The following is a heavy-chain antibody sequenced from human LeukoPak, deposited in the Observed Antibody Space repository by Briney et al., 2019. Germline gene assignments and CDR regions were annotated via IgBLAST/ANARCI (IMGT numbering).Heavy chain of an antibody. CDR1: GFTFSDYY. CDR2: IPSTSRYT. V-gene: IGHV3-11*05. Sequence: PGGSLRLSCVASGFTFSDYYMSWIRQAPGKGLEWVSYIPSTSRYTTYADSVKGRFTISRDNAKNSLYLQMNSLRAEDTAVYYCARAANTAAGTPTLAIDYWGQGTLVTVSS. D-gene: IGHD6-13*01. CDR3: ARAANTAAGTPTLAIDY. J-gene: IGHJ4*01.